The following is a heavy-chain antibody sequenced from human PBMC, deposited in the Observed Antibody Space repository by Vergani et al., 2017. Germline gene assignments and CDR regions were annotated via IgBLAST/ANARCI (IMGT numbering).Heavy chain of an antibody. CDR3: ARDGVIAVAGIYYYYGMDV. D-gene: IGHD6-19*01. CDR1: GYTFTSYA. Sequence: QVQLVQSGAEVKKPGASVKVSCKASGYTFTSYAMHWVRQAPGQRLEWMGWINTGNGNTKYSQKFQGRVTITRDTSASTAYMELSSLRSDDTAVYYCARDGVIAVAGIYYYYGMDVWGQGP. CDR2: INTGNGNT. J-gene: IGHJ6*02. V-gene: IGHV1-3*04.